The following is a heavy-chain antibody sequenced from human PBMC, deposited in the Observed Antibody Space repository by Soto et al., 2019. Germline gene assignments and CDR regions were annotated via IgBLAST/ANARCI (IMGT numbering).Heavy chain of an antibody. CDR3: ARESNCSGGSCLYYYYDMDV. D-gene: IGHD2-15*01. Sequence: QVQLVESGGGVVQPGRSLRLSCAASGFTFSSYGMHWVRQAPGKGLEWVAVIWYDGSNKYYADSVKGRFTISRDNSKNTLYLQMNSLRAEDTAVYYCARESNCSGGSCLYYYYDMDVWGQGTTVTVSS. CDR1: GFTFSSYG. CDR2: IWYDGSNK. V-gene: IGHV3-33*01. J-gene: IGHJ6*02.